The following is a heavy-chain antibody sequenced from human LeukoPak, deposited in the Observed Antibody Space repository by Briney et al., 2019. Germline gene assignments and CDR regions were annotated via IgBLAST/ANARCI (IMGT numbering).Heavy chain of an antibody. D-gene: IGHD6-13*01. Sequence: SETLSLTCTVSGGSISSGDYYWSWIRQHPGKGLEWIGYIYYSGSTYYNPSLKSRVTISVDTSKNQFSLKLSSVTAADTAVYYCAGGQQLVPYYFDYWGQGTLVTVSS. J-gene: IGHJ4*02. CDR3: AGGQQLVPYYFDY. V-gene: IGHV4-31*03. CDR1: GGSISSGDYY. CDR2: IYYSGST.